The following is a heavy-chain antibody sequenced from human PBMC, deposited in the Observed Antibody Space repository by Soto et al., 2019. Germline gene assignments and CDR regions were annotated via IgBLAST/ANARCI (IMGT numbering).Heavy chain of an antibody. Sequence: QVQLVQSGAEVKKTGSSVKVSCKTSGGTFSTFGISWVRQAPGQGLEWMGGVIPFFGTAEYSQKFEDRITITADESTNTLYMDLRSLTSEDTAIYYCARTAPMDAGDKYYYDFWGQGALVTVSS. D-gene: IGHD3-16*01. CDR3: ARTAPMDAGDKYYYDF. J-gene: IGHJ4*02. CDR1: GGTFSTFG. CDR2: VIPFFGTA. V-gene: IGHV1-69*01.